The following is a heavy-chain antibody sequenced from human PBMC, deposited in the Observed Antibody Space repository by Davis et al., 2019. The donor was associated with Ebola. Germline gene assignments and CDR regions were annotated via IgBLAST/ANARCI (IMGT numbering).Heavy chain of an antibody. CDR1: GGSISSGYY. J-gene: IGHJ4*02. CDR2: LFYTGST. Sequence: ESLKISCTVSGGSISSGYYWGWIRQPPGKGLEWIGSLFYTGSTYHNPSLKSRVTISVDTSKNEFSLKLSSVTAADTAVYYCARQVDSYNPAFDYWGQGTLVTVSS. CDR3: ARQVDSYNPAFDY. V-gene: IGHV4-39*01. D-gene: IGHD5-18*01.